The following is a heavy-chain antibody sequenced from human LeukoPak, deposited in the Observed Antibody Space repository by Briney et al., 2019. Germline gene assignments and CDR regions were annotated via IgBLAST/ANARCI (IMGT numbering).Heavy chain of an antibody. Sequence: SETLSLTCTVSGGSISSYHWSWIRQPPGKGLEWIGYIYSSASGGTNYNPSLKSRVTISADSSKNQFSLNLNSVTAADTAVYYCARLRRLDSQLLSSYFDYWGQGTLVTVSS. D-gene: IGHD2-2*01. CDR3: ARLRRLDSQLLSSYFDY. J-gene: IGHJ4*02. CDR2: IYSSASGGT. CDR1: GGSISSYH. V-gene: IGHV4-59*12.